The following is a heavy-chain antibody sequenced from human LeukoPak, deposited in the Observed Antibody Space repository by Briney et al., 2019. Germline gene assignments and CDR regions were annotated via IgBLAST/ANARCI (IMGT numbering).Heavy chain of an antibody. J-gene: IGHJ5*02. V-gene: IGHV1-46*01. Sequence: ASVKVSCKASGYTFTSYYMHWVRQAPGQGLEWMGIINPSGGSTSYAQKFQGRVTMTRDTSTSTVYTELSSLRSEDTAVYYCARESSGSYFLCCWFDPWGQGTLVTVSS. CDR1: GYTFTSYY. CDR3: ARESSGSYFLCCWFDP. CDR2: INPSGGST. D-gene: IGHD1-26*01.